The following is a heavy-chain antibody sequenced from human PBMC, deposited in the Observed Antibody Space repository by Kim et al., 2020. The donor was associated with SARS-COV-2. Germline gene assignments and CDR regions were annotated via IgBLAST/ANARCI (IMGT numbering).Heavy chain of an antibody. D-gene: IGHD3-3*01. CDR2: IKQDGSEK. CDR3: ARGCFYDFCSGYPTRNYGIDA. Sequence: GGSLRLSCAASGFTFSSYWMSWVRQAPGKGLEWVANIKQDGSEKYYVDSVKGRFTISRDNAKNSLYLQMNSLRAEDTAVYYCARGCFYDFCSGYPTRNYGIDAWGQGTTVTVSS. V-gene: IGHV3-7*01. J-gene: IGHJ6*02. CDR1: GFTFSSYW.